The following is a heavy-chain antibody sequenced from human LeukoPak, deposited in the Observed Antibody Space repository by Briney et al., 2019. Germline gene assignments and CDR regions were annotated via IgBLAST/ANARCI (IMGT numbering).Heavy chain of an antibody. CDR3: ARSPSITMVRGVIYYYYYYMDV. J-gene: IGHJ6*03. CDR1: GFTFSSYG. D-gene: IGHD3-10*01. Sequence: GGTLRLSCAASGFTFSSYGMSWVRQAPGKGLEWVSAISGSGGSTYYADSVKGRFTISRDNSKNTLYLQMNRLRAEDTAVYYCARSPSITMVRGVIYYYYYYMDVWGKGTTVTISS. V-gene: IGHV3-23*01. CDR2: ISGSGGST.